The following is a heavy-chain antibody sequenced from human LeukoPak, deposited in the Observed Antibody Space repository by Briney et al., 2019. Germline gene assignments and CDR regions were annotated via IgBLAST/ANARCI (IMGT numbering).Heavy chain of an antibody. CDR3: ARDLLGQWPTVFDF. D-gene: IGHD6-19*01. CDR1: GFTFSTHN. CDR2: IKQDGSEK. V-gene: IGHV3-7*01. Sequence: GGSLRLSCAASGFTFSTHNMDWVRQAPGKGLEWVGNIKQDGSEKYCVDSVKGRFTISRDNAKNSLYLQMDSLRAEDTAVYYCARDLLGQWPTVFDFWGQGTLVTVSS. J-gene: IGHJ4*02.